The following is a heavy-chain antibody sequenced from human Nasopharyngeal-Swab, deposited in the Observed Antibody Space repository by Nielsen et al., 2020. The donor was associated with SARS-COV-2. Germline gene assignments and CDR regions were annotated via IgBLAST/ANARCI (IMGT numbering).Heavy chain of an antibody. CDR3: ARGGSSSERIWFDP. CDR2: INPNSGGT. V-gene: IGHV1-2*06. J-gene: IGHJ5*02. Sequence: WVRQAPGQGLEWMGRINPNSGGTNYAQKFQGRVTMTRDTSISTAYMELSRLRSDDTAVYYCARGGSSSERIWFDPWGQGTLVTVPQ. D-gene: IGHD6-13*01.